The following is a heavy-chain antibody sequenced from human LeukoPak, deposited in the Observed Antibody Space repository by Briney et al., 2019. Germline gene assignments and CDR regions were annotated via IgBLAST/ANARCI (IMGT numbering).Heavy chain of an antibody. V-gene: IGHV4-34*01. D-gene: IGHD1-26*01. Sequence: SSETLSLTCAVYGGSFSGYYWSWIRQPPGKGLEWIGEINHSGSTNYNPSLKSRVTISVDTSKNQFSLKLSSVTAADTAVYYCAKSGGYGLIDYWGQGTLVTVSS. CDR3: AKSGGYGLIDY. CDR1: GGSFSGYY. J-gene: IGHJ4*02. CDR2: INHSGST.